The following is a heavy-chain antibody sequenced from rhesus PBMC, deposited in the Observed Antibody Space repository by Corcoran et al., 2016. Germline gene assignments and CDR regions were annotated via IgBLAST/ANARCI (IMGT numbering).Heavy chain of an antibody. D-gene: IGHD3-3*01. CDR1: GGSISDDYY. CDR3: ASFFLVDY. J-gene: IGHJ4*01. V-gene: IGHV4-106*01. Sequence: QVQLQESGPGLVKPSETLSLTCAVSGGSISDDYYWSWIRQPPGKGLEWIGYIYGSGGGTNYNPSLKNRVTISIDTSKNQFSLKLSSVTAANTAVYYCASFFLVDYWGQGVLVTVSS. CDR2: IYGSGGGT.